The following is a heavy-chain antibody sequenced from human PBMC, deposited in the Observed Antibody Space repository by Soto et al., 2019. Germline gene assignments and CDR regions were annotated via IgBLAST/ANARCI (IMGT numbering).Heavy chain of an antibody. J-gene: IGHJ4*02. CDR1: GDSLSSNSAS. CDR3: AGGEGYSSTPKALDS. Sequence: SQTLSLTCAISGDSLSSNSASWNWIRQSPSRGLEWRGRTYYGCKWYNEYAVSVKSRITTPPDTSKNQFSLQLNSVPPDDTAVYYCAGGEGYSSTPKALDSWGQGPPVTVSS. D-gene: IGHD6-13*01. CDR2: TYYGCKWYN. V-gene: IGHV6-1*01.